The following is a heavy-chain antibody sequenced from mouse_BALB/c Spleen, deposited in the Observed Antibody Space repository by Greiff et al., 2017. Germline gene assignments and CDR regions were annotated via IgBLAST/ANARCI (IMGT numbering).Heavy chain of an antibody. CDR2: IYPGNSDT. J-gene: IGHJ2*01. V-gene: IGHV1-5*01. D-gene: IGHD2-3*01. CDR3: TRGADDGYYFFDY. CDR1: GYSFTSYW. Sequence: SGTVLARPGASVKMSCKASGYSFTSYWMHWVKQRPGQGLEWIGAIYPGNSDTSYNQKFKGKAKLTAVTSASTAYMELSSLTNEDSAVYYCTRGADDGYYFFDYWGQGTTLTVSS.